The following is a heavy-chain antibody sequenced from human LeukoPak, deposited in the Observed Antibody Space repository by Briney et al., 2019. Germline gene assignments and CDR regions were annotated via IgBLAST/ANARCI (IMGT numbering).Heavy chain of an antibody. Sequence: ASVKVSCKASGYTFTSYGISWVRQAPGQGLEWMGWISAHNGNTNYAQKLQGRVTMTTDTSTSTAYMELRSLRSDDTAVYYCASSEYSSSYFDYWGQGTLVTVSS. D-gene: IGHD6-6*01. J-gene: IGHJ4*02. V-gene: IGHV1-18*01. CDR3: ASSEYSSSYFDY. CDR1: GYTFTSYG. CDR2: ISAHNGNT.